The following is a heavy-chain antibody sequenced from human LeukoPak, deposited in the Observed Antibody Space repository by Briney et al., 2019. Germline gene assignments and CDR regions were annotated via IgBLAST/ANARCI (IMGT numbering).Heavy chain of an antibody. V-gene: IGHV1-69*04. D-gene: IGHD3-22*01. CDR2: IIPILGIA. CDR3: ARARKTYYYDSSGYS. CDR1: GGTFSSYA. J-gene: IGHJ4*02. Sequence: ASVKVSCKASGGTFSSYAISWVRQAPGQGLEWMGRIIPILGIANYAQKFQGRVTITADKSTSTAYMELSSLRSEDTAAYYCARARKTYYYDSSGYSWGQGTLVTVSS.